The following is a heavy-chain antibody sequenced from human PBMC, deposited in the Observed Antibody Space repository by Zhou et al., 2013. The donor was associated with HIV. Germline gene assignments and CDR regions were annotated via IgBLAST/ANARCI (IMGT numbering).Heavy chain of an antibody. CDR3: GRRGSWGDRTTIIRGGVDV. CDR2: VIPIFGTT. Sequence: QVQLVQSGAEVKKPGSSMKVSCKASGDTFSNYNINWVRHVPGQGLEWMGGVIPIFGTTSYAQKFQGRVTINTDESTSTAYMELSSLRSEDTALYYCGRRGSWGDRTTIIRGGVDVWGQGTTVSVSS. D-gene: IGHD3-10*01. CDR1: GDTFSNYN. J-gene: IGHJ6*02. V-gene: IGHV1-69*05.